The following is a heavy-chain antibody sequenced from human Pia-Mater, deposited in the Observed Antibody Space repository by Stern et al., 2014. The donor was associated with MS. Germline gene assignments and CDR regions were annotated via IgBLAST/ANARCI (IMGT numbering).Heavy chain of an antibody. J-gene: IGHJ6*02. D-gene: IGHD3-3*01. CDR2: IYHSGST. Sequence: QLQLQESGPGLVKPSGTLSLTCAVSGGSISSSNWWSWVRQPPGKGLEWIGEIYHSGSTNYNPSLKSRVTISVDKSKNQFPLKLSSVTAADTAVYYCARKGYDFWSGYHNYYYYYGMDVWGQGTTVTVSS. V-gene: IGHV4-4*02. CDR1: GGSISSSNW. CDR3: ARKGYDFWSGYHNYYYYYGMDV.